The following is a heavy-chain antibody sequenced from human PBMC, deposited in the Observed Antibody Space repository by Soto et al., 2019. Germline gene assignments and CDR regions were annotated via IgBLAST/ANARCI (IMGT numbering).Heavy chain of an antibody. Sequence: PSETLSLTCTVSGGSISSYYWSWIRQPPGKGLEWIGYIYYSGSTNYNPSLKSRVTISVDTSKNQFSLNLSSVTAADTAVYYCARVWGGAFDFWVQRTMVTVSS. CDR2: IYYSGST. CDR1: GGSISSYY. D-gene: IGHD3-10*01. CDR3: ARVWGGAFDF. J-gene: IGHJ3*01. V-gene: IGHV4-59*01.